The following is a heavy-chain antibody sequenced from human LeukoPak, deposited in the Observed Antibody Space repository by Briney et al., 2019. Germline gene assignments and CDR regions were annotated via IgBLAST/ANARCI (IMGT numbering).Heavy chain of an antibody. CDR2: INHSGST. CDR3: ARIMVRGVWAFDI. Sequence: SETLTLTCAVYGGSFSGYYWSWIRQPPGKGLEWTGEINHSGSTNYNPSLKSRVTISVDTSKNQFSLKLSSVTAADTAVYYCARIMVRGVWAFDIWGQGTMVTVSS. J-gene: IGHJ3*02. D-gene: IGHD3-10*01. V-gene: IGHV4-34*01. CDR1: GGSFSGYY.